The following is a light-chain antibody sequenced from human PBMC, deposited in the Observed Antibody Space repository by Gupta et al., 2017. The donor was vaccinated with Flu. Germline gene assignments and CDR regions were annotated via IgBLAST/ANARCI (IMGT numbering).Light chain of an antibody. CDR1: QDISKW. Sequence: DMQMTQSPSSVSASVGARVTITCRASQDISKWLVWYQQKPGKAPNLLIYAASTSQSGVPSRFSGSGSGADFTLTISIRPPEDFVTYYCQQAYSFPITFGQGTRLEIK. CDR2: AAS. J-gene: IGKJ5*01. V-gene: IGKV1-12*01. CDR3: QQAYSFPIT.